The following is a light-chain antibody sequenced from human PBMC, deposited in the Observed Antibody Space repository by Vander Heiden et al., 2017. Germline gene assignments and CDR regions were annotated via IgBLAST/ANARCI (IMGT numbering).Light chain of an antibody. J-gene: IGLJ2*01. CDR2: DVN. CDR1: SSDIVAYNY. V-gene: IGLV2-11*01. CDR3: SSFAGTDTYVV. Sequence: QSALTQPRSLSGSPGQSATISCTGTSSDIVAYNYVSGYQQYSNKAPKLVISDVNQRPSGVPDRFSGSKSGTTASLTISGLQADDEADYYCSSFAGTDTYVVFGGGTKLTVL.